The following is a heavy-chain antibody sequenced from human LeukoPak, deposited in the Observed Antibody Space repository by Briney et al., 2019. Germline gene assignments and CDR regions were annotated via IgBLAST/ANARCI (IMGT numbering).Heavy chain of an antibody. CDR3: ARAHYGDYVFGY. J-gene: IGHJ4*02. V-gene: IGHV3-30-3*01. Sequence: GGSLRLSCAASGFTFSSYAMHWVRQAPGKGLEWVAVISYDGSSKYYADSVKGRFTISRDNSKNTLYLQMNSLRAEDTAVYYCARAHYGDYVFGYWGQGTLVTVSS. CDR1: GFTFSSYA. D-gene: IGHD4-17*01. CDR2: ISYDGSSK.